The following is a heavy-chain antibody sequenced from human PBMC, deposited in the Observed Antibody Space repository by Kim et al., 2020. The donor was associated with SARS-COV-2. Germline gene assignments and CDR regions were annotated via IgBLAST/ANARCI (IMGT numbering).Heavy chain of an antibody. CDR3: ARDRMVPGVGATLVYWFDP. Sequence: SRVTISVDTSKNQFSLKLSSVTAADTAVYYCARDRMVPGVGATLVYWFDPWGQGTLVTVSS. J-gene: IGHJ5*02. D-gene: IGHD1-26*01. V-gene: IGHV4-31*02.